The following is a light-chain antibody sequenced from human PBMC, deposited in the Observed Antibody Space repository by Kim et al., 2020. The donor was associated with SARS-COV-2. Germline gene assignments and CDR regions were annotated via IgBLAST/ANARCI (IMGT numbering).Light chain of an antibody. V-gene: IGKV3-20*01. CDR3: QQYGNSPIA. Sequence: EIVLTQSPGTLSLSPGEGATLSCRASQSVSSSYLAWYQQKPGQAPRLLIYGVSSRATGIPDRFSGSGSGTDFTLTISRLEPEDFAVYYCQQYGNSPIAFGQGTRLEIK. J-gene: IGKJ5*01. CDR2: GVS. CDR1: QSVSSSY.